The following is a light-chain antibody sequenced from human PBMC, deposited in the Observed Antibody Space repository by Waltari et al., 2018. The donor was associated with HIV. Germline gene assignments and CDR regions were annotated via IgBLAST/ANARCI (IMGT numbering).Light chain of an antibody. J-gene: IGLJ3*02. Sequence: QSVLTQPPSVFGAPGQRVTISCTGSSSNIGADYDVQWYQQVPGTAPKLLIYGNNNRPSGVPDRFSGSKSGTSASLAITGLQAEDEADYYCQSYDSSLSGSVFGGGTKLTVL. CDR1: SSNIGADYD. CDR3: QSYDSSLSGSV. V-gene: IGLV1-40*01. CDR2: GNN.